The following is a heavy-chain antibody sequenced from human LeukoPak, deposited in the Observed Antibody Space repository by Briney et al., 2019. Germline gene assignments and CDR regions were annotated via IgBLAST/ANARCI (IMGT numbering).Heavy chain of an antibody. Sequence: GESLKISCKGSGCRLTNYWIGWVRQMPGKGLEWMGIIYPGDSDTRYSPSFQGQVTISADKSISTAYLQWSSLRASDTAIYYCARSWVSGYGTVLDYWGQGTLVTVSS. CDR1: GCRLTNYW. CDR3: ARSWVSGYGTVLDY. D-gene: IGHD5-18*01. CDR2: IYPGDSDT. J-gene: IGHJ4*02. V-gene: IGHV5-51*01.